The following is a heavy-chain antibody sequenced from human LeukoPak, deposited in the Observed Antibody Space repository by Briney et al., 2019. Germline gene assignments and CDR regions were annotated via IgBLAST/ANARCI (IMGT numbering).Heavy chain of an antibody. V-gene: IGHV3-21*05. D-gene: IGHD6-13*01. CDR3: ARGSSSWHYFDY. Sequence: GGSLRLSCAASGFTFSSYEMNWVRQAPGKGLEWVSYISSSSSYIYYADSVKGRFTISRDNAKNSLYLQMNSLRAEDTAVYYCARGSSSWHYFDYWGQGTLVTVSS. CDR2: ISSSSSYI. J-gene: IGHJ4*02. CDR1: GFTFSSYE.